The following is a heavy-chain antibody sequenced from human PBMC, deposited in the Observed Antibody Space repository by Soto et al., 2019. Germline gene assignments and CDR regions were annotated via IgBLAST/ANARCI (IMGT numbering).Heavy chain of an antibody. D-gene: IGHD2-2*01. J-gene: IGHJ3*01. CDR3: DRVGYGYCSSTSCHDAFDL. V-gene: IGHV4-31*03. CDR2: IYYSGST. CDR1: GGSISSGGYY. Sequence: SETLSLTCTVSGGSISSGGYYWSWIRQHPGKGLAGIGYIYYSGSTYYNPSLKSRVTISVDTSKNQFSLKLSSVTAADTTVYYCDRVGYGYCSSTSCHDAFDLWGQGTMVTVSS.